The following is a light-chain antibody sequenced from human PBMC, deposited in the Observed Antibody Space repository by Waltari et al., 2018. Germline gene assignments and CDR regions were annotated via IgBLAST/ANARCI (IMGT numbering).Light chain of an antibody. CDR3: QQYGSSPYT. J-gene: IGKJ2*01. V-gene: IGKV3-20*01. CDR1: QSVSSSY. Sequence: EIVLTQSPGTLSLSPGDRATLSCRASQSVSSSYLGWYQQKPGQAPRLLIYGASSRATGIPDRFSGSGSGTDFTLTISRLEPEDFAVYYCQQYGSSPYTFGQGTKLEIK. CDR2: GAS.